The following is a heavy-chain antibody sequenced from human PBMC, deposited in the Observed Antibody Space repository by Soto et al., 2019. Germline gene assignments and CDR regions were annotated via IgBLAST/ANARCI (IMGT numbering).Heavy chain of an antibody. Sequence: GGSLRLSCAASGFTFSSYAMSWVRQAPGKGLEWVSAISGSGGSTYYADSVKGRFTISRDNSKNTLYLQMNSLRAEDTAVYYCAKVPYYYDSSGYRQDYWGQGTLVTVSS. D-gene: IGHD3-22*01. J-gene: IGHJ4*02. CDR3: AKVPYYYDSSGYRQDY. CDR2: ISGSGGST. V-gene: IGHV3-23*01. CDR1: GFTFSSYA.